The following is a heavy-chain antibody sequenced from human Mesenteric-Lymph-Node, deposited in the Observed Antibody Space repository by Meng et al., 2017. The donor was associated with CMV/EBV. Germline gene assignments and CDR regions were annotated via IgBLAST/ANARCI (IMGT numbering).Heavy chain of an antibody. CDR3: AKGASYHVGVDFVDS. Sequence: GESLKISCAASGFTFSNFWMQWVRQAPGKGLVWVSRINPDGSRVDYAGSVKGRFTISRDNAKNTLYLQMDSLRGEDTAVYYCAKGASYHVGVDFVDSWGQGTLVTVSS. J-gene: IGHJ4*02. CDR1: GFTFSNFW. CDR2: INPDGSRV. D-gene: IGHD3/OR15-3a*01. V-gene: IGHV3-74*01.